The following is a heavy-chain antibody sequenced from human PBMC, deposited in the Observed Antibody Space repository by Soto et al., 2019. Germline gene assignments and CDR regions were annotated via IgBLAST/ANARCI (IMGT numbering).Heavy chain of an antibody. CDR2: IIADNGNT. CDR1: GSTFTSYG. V-gene: IGHV1-18*01. J-gene: IGHJ4*02. D-gene: IGHD3-10*01. Sequence: GASVKVSCKAPGSTFTSYGISWVRQAPGQGLEWMGWIIADNGNTNYAQKVQGRVTMTTDITTSTAYMEPRSLRSDDTAEYYCASDATMDWGVRNGVGHWGQGTLVTVSS. CDR3: ASDATMDWGVRNGVGH.